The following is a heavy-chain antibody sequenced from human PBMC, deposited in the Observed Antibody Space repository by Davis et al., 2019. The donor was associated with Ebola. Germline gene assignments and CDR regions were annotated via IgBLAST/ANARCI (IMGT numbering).Heavy chain of an antibody. J-gene: IGHJ5*02. D-gene: IGHD2-8*01. V-gene: IGHV3-21*01. CDR1: GFTFSSYS. Sequence: PGGSLRLSCAASGFTFSSYSMNWVRQAPGKGLEWVSSISSSGSYIYYADSVKGRFTISRDNAKNSLYLQMNSLRAEDTAVYYCARVVLGAPLDPWGQGTLVTVSS. CDR3: ARVVLGAPLDP. CDR2: ISSSGSYI.